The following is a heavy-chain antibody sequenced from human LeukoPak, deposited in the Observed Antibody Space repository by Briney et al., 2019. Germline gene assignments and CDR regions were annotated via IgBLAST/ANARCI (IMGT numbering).Heavy chain of an antibody. V-gene: IGHV3-23*01. J-gene: IGHJ4*02. CDR3: AKDLYYDFWSGYSCFDY. CDR2: ISGSGGST. CDR1: GFTFSSYA. D-gene: IGHD3-3*01. Sequence: GSLRLSCAASGFTFSSYAMSWVRQAPGKGLEWVSAISGSGGSTYYADSVKGRLTISRDNSKNTLYLQMNSLRAEDTAVYYCAKDLYYDFWSGYSCFDYWGQGTLVTVSS.